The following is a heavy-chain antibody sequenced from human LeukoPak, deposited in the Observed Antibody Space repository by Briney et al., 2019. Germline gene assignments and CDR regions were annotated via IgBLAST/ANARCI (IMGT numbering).Heavy chain of an antibody. CDR2: IYHSGST. CDR1: GGSISSGGYS. CDR3: ARGENYYDSSGYQLGCNWFDP. J-gene: IGHJ5*02. Sequence: SQTLSLTCAVSGGSISSGGYSWSWIRQPPGKGLEWIGYIYHSGSTYYNPSLKSRVTISVDRSKNQFSLKLSSVTAADTAVYYCARGENYYDSSGYQLGCNWFDPWGPGTLVTVSS. V-gene: IGHV4-30-2*01. D-gene: IGHD3-22*01.